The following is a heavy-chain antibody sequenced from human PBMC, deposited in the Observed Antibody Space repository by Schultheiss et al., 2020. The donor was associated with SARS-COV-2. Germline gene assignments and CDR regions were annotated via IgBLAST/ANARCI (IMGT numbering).Heavy chain of an antibody. V-gene: IGHV3-33*06. CDR2: IWYDGSNQ. Sequence: GESLKISCAASGFSVDNNYMSWVRQPPGKGLEWVAVIWYDGSNQYYADSVKGRFTISRDNSKNTLYLEMNSLRAEDTAVYYCVKDKVGATGYWGQGALVTVSS. D-gene: IGHD1-26*01. CDR3: VKDKVGATGY. CDR1: GFSVDNNY. J-gene: IGHJ4*02.